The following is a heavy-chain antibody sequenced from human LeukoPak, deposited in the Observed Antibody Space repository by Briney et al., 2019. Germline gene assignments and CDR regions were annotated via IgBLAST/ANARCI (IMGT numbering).Heavy chain of an antibody. CDR2: FYYTGST. Sequence: SETLSLTCTVSGGSISSSTYWWGWIRQPPGKGLEWIGSFYYTGSTYYNPSFMSRVTISVDASNNQFSLGLTSVTAADTAMYYCARVPFYTRGRGWFDSWGRGTLVTVSS. D-gene: IGHD2-2*02. J-gene: IGHJ5*01. CDR3: ARVPFYTRGRGWFDS. V-gene: IGHV4-39*01. CDR1: GGSISSSTYW.